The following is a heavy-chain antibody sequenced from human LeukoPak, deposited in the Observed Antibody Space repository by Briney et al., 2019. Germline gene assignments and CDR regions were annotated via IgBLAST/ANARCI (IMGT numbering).Heavy chain of an antibody. J-gene: IGHJ4*02. Sequence: GASVKVSCKASGGTFSSYAISWVRQAPGQGLEWMGGIIPIFGTANYAQKFQGRVTITTDESTSTAYMELSSLRSEDTAVYYCARGADTANADLDYWGQGTLVTVSS. CDR3: ARGADTANADLDY. D-gene: IGHD5-18*01. CDR1: GGTFSSYA. V-gene: IGHV1-69*05. CDR2: IIPIFGTA.